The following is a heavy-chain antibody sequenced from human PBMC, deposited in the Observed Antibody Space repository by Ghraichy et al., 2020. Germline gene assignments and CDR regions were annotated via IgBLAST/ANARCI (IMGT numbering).Heavy chain of an antibody. CDR1: GGSFSGYY. CDR2: INHSGST. CDR3: ARGGYCSGGSCYSIDY. J-gene: IGHJ4*02. D-gene: IGHD2-15*01. Sequence: SETLSLTCAVYGGSFSGYYWSWIRQPPGKGLEWIGEINHSGSTNYNPSLKSRVTISVDTSKNQFSRKLSSVPAADTAVYYCARGGYCSGGSCYSIDYWGQGTLVTVSS. V-gene: IGHV4-34*01.